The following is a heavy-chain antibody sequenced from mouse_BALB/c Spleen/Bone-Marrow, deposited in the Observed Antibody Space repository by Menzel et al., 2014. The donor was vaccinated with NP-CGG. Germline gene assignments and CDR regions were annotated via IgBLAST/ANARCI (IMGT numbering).Heavy chain of an antibody. Sequence: VQLQQSGAELVKPGASVKLSCTASGFNIKDTYMHWVKQRPEQGLEWIGRIDPANGSTKYDPKFQGKATITADTSSNTAYLQLSSLTSEDTAVYYCARWEYYAMDYWGQGTSVTVSS. J-gene: IGHJ4*01. CDR2: IDPANGST. D-gene: IGHD4-1*01. CDR1: GFNIKDTY. V-gene: IGHV14-3*02. CDR3: ARWEYYAMDY.